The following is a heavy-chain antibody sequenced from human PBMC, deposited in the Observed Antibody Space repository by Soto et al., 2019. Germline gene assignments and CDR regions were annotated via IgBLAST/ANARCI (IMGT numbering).Heavy chain of an antibody. CDR2: IWYDASHE. CDR1: GFDFSNFV. CDR3: AREGGDEWIDYYYYGMEV. J-gene: IGHJ6*02. D-gene: IGHD2-21*02. Sequence: QVQLVESGGGVVQPGTSLTLSCAASGFDFSNFVMHWVRQAPGKGLECVAVIWYDASHEYYGDSVQGRFTISRDNSKHLLYLQMNSLRAEDTAVYYCAREGGDEWIDYYYYGMEVWGHGTTVTVSS. V-gene: IGHV3-33*01.